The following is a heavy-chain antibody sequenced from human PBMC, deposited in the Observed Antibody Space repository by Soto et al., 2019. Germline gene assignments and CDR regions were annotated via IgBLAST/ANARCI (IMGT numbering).Heavy chain of an antibody. D-gene: IGHD6-13*01. CDR1: GFTFSNAW. Sequence: EVQLVESGGGLVKPGGSLRLSCAASGFTFSNAWMSWVRQAPGKGLEWVGRIKSKTDGGTTDYAAPVKGRFTISRDDSKNTLYLQMNSLKTEDTAVYYCPTEWIAAADYDYWGQGTLVTVSS. CDR3: PTEWIAAADYDY. J-gene: IGHJ4*02. V-gene: IGHV3-15*01. CDR2: IKSKTDGGTT.